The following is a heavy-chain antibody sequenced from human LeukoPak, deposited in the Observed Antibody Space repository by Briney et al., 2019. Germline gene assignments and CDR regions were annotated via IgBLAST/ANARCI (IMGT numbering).Heavy chain of an antibody. CDR1: GFTFSSYA. CDR3: ARGKLRAFDM. D-gene: IGHD4-23*01. V-gene: IGHV3-64*01. Sequence: GGSLRLSCAASGFTFSSYAMHWVRQAPGKGLEYVSAISSNGGSTYYANSVKGRFTISRDNSKNTLYLQMGSLRAEDMAVYYCARGKLRAFDMWGQGTMVTVSS. CDR2: ISSNGGST. J-gene: IGHJ3*02.